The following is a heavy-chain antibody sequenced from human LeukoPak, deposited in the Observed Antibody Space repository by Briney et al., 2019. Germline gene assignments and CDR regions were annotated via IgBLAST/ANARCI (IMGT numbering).Heavy chain of an antibody. CDR1: GFTFSSYS. CDR2: ISISSSTI. J-gene: IGHJ4*02. Sequence: GGSLRLSCAASGFTFSSYSMNWVRQAPGKGLEWVSYISISSSTIYNADSVKGRFTISRDNAKNSLYLQMNSLRAEDTAVYYCARGNIGYCSSTSCYEGDYWGQGTLVTVSS. CDR3: ARGNIGYCSSTSCYEGDY. V-gene: IGHV3-48*01. D-gene: IGHD2-2*01.